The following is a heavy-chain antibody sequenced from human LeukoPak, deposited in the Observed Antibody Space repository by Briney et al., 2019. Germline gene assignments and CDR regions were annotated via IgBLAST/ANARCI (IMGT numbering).Heavy chain of an antibody. Sequence: GSLRLSRAASGFTFSSCGMHWVRQPPGKGLEWVAFIRYDGSNKYYADSVKGRFTISRDNSKNTLYLQMNSLRAEDTAVYYCAKARYVTGTSAFDIWGQGTMVTVSS. CDR3: AKARYVTGTSAFDI. CDR2: IRYDGSNK. J-gene: IGHJ3*02. CDR1: GFTFSSCG. D-gene: IGHD1-7*01. V-gene: IGHV3-30*02.